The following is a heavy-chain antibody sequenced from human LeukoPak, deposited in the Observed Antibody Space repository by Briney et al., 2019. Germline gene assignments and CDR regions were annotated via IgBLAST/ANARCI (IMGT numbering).Heavy chain of an antibody. V-gene: IGHV3-74*01. CDR3: ARDNTVGATRNYYYYGMDV. Sequence: GGSLRLSCAASEFTFSSYWMHWVRQAPGKGLVWVSRINSDGSTTNYADSVKGRFTISRDNAKNSLYLQMNSLRAEDTAVYYCARDNTVGATRNYYYYGMDVWGQGTTVTVSS. CDR2: INSDGSTT. J-gene: IGHJ6*02. D-gene: IGHD1-26*01. CDR1: EFTFSSYW.